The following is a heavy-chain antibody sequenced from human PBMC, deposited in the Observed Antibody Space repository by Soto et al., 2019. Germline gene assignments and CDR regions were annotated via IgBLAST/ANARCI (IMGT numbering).Heavy chain of an antibody. CDR1: GGSISSTNW. CDR2: IYHSGMT. Sequence: SETLSLTCAVSGGSISSTNWWNCVRQPPGKGLEWIGEIYHSGMTNFNPSLKSRVTISVDKSKNQFSLKLTSVTAADTAVYYCASLGTTVTRFDYWGQGTLVTVSS. CDR3: ASLGTTVTRFDY. J-gene: IGHJ4*02. D-gene: IGHD4-4*01. V-gene: IGHV4-4*02.